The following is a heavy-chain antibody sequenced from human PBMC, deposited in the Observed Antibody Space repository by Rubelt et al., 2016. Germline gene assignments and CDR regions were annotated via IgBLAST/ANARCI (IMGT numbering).Heavy chain of an antibody. V-gene: IGHV4-38-2*02. J-gene: IGHJ4*02. Sequence: QVQLQESGPGLVKPSETLSLTCTVSSFSISSGHYWGWIRQPPGKGLEWIGNIYYNGRTQYSPSLTRRVTISVDTSRNLFSRKLTSVTAADTAVYYCARLYSGSYLMDYWGQGALVTVSS. CDR2: IYYNGRT. D-gene: IGHD1-26*01. CDR3: ARLYSGSYLMDY. CDR1: SFSISSGHY.